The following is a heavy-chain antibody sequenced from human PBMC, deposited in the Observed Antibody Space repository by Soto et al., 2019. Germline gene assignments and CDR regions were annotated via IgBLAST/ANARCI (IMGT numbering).Heavy chain of an antibody. CDR2: ISGSGSST. CDR3: AKAGISGFWSAYSSIGWFDP. CDR1: GFTFSSFA. J-gene: IGHJ5*02. Sequence: GGSLRLSCAASGFTFSSFAMSWVRQAPGKGLEWISAISGSGSSTYYAHSVKGRFTISRDNSENTLYLQMNSLRADDTAVYYCAKAGISGFWSAYSSIGWFDPWGQGALVTVSS. V-gene: IGHV3-23*01. D-gene: IGHD3-3*01.